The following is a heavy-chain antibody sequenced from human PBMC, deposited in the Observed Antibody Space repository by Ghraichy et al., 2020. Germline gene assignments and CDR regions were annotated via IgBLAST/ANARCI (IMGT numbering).Heavy chain of an antibody. V-gene: IGHV3-7*03. CDR1: QLTFSTYW. D-gene: IGHD2-2*01. J-gene: IGHJ4*02. CDR3: ARVSCTRTSCYGSLYFDY. Sequence: GGSLRLSCAASQLTFSTYWMGWVRQAPGKGLEWVAHIKPDGSEKYYVDSVKGRFTISRDNAKNSLHLQMNSLRAEDTAVYYCARVSCTRTSCYGSLYFDYWGQGALVTVSS. CDR2: IKPDGSEK.